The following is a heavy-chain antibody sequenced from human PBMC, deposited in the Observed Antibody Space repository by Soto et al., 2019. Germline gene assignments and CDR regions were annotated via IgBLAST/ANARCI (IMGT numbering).Heavy chain of an antibody. CDR2: ISAYNGNT. CDR1: GYTFTNYD. CDR3: ATVEVAAGPDY. D-gene: IGHD6-6*01. V-gene: IGHV1-18*01. J-gene: IGHJ4*02. Sequence: QVQLVQSGAEVKKPGASVKVSCKASGYTFTNYDISWVRQAPGQGLEWMGWISAYNGNTNYAQKLQGRVTMTPDTSTSTAYMELRGLRPDDTAVYYWATVEVAAGPDYWGQGTLVTVSS.